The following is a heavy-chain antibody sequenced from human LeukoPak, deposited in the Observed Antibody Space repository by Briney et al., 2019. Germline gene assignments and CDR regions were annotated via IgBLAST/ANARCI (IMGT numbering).Heavy chain of an antibody. V-gene: IGHV3-30-3*01. CDR1: GFTFSSYA. CDR3: ARNGITGTTGPFDY. J-gene: IGHJ4*02. Sequence: GGSLRLSCAASGFTFSSYAMHWVRQAPGKGLEWVAVISYDGSNKYYADSVKGRFTISRDNSKNTLYLQMNSLRAEDTTVYYCARNGITGTTGPFDYWGQGTLVTVPS. CDR2: ISYDGSNK. D-gene: IGHD1-20*01.